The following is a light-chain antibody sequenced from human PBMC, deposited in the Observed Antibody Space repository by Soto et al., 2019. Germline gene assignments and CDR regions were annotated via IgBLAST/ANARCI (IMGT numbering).Light chain of an antibody. Sequence: IVLTQSPGTLSLSPGERATLSCRASQTVAKNYLAWYQQKPGQAPRLLIDDASRRATGIPDRFSGSGSGTDFTLTISRLEPEDFSVYYCQQCSTTPLTFGGGTKVEI. J-gene: IGKJ4*01. CDR2: DAS. CDR1: QTVAKNY. V-gene: IGKV3-20*01. CDR3: QQCSTTPLT.